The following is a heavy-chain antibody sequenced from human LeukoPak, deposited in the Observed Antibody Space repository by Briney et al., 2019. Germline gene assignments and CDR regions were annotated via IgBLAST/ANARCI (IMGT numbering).Heavy chain of an antibody. D-gene: IGHD6-13*01. CDR2: ISSSSSYI. Sequence: GGSLRLSCAASGFTFSSYSMNWVRQAPGKGLEWVSSISSSSSYIYYAGSVKGRFTISRDNAKNSLYLQMNSLRAEDTAVYYCAVYSSRDYWGQGTLVTVSS. J-gene: IGHJ4*02. CDR1: GFTFSSYS. CDR3: AVYSSRDY. V-gene: IGHV3-21*01.